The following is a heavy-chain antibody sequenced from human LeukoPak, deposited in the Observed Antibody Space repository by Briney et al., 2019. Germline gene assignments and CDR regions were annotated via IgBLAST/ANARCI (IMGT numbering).Heavy chain of an antibody. CDR1: GGSISSGGYY. J-gene: IGHJ3*02. CDR2: IYYSGST. D-gene: IGHD3-3*01. Sequence: SSQTLSLTCTVSGGSISSGGYYWSWIRQHPGKGLEWIGYIYYSGSTYYNPSLKSRVTISVDTSKNQFSLKLSSVTAADTAVYYCARASRVLRFLEWLPDDAFDIWGQGTMVTVSS. V-gene: IGHV4-31*03. CDR3: ARASRVLRFLEWLPDDAFDI.